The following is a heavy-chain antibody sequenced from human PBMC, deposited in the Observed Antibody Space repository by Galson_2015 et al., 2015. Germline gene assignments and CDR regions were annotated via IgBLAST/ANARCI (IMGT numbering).Heavy chain of an antibody. V-gene: IGHV3-21*01. J-gene: IGHJ3*02. Sequence: SLRLSCAASGFTFSSYSMNWVRQAPGKGLEWVSFISTSSSYIYYADSVKGRFTISSDNAKNSLYLQMNSLRAEDTAVYYCARVYCSGGSCYRDAFDIWGQGTMVTVSS. CDR3: ARVYCSGGSCYRDAFDI. D-gene: IGHD2-15*01. CDR2: ISTSSSYI. CDR1: GFTFSSYS.